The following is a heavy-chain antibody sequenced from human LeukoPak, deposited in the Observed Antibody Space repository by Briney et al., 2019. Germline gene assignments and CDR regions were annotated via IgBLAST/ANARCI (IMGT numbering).Heavy chain of an antibody. V-gene: IGHV1-18*01. J-gene: IGHJ6*02. Sequence: ASVTVSFTSSLYTFTIYAISWVRQAPGQGRERMGWISGYNGNTKYAQKVQGRGTMTTDTSTRTEYMELRSLRSDDTAVYYCARGYSYGSDYYYGMDVWGQGTTVTVSS. CDR1: LYTFTIYA. D-gene: IGHD5-18*01. CDR2: ISGYNGNT. CDR3: ARGYSYGSDYYYGMDV.